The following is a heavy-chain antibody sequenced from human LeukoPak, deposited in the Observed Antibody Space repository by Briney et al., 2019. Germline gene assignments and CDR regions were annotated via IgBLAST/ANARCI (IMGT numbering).Heavy chain of an antibody. CDR2: IYYSGST. CDR3: ARQAPTYSSSWYYFDY. CDR1: GGSLSSYY. V-gene: IGHV4-59*08. J-gene: IGHJ4*02. D-gene: IGHD6-13*01. Sequence: SETLSLTCTVSGGSLSSYYWSWIRQPPGKGLEWIGYIYYSGSTSYNPSLKSRVTISVDTSKNQFSLKLSSVTAADTAVYYCARQAPTYSSSWYYFDYWGQGTLVTVSS.